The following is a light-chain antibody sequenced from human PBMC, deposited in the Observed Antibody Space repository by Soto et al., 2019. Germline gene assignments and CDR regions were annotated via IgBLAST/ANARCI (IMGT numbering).Light chain of an antibody. CDR2: KAS. V-gene: IGKV1-5*03. Sequence: DSQMTQYPSTLSASVGDRVTITCRASQSISSWLAWYQQKPGKAPKLLISKASTLQSGVPPRFSGSGSGTEFTLTISSLQPDDIATYYCQLYKSYPMTFGGGTKV. CDR1: QSISSW. J-gene: IGKJ4*01. CDR3: QLYKSYPMT.